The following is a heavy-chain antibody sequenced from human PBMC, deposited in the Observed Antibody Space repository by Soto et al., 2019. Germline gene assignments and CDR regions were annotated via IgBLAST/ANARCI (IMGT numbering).Heavy chain of an antibody. Sequence: QLQLQESGPGLVKSSETLSLTCTVSNGSIRSSSYYWVWIRQPPGQGLEWFGSRYYTGTTYYNPSLQSRVTMSVETSKSQFALKLRSVTAADTAVYYCAKNVDHYDTRGYVYCWGQGALVTVPS. CDR3: AKNVDHYDTRGYVYC. V-gene: IGHV4-39*01. D-gene: IGHD3-22*01. CDR1: NGSIRSSSYY. J-gene: IGHJ4*01. CDR2: RYYTGTT.